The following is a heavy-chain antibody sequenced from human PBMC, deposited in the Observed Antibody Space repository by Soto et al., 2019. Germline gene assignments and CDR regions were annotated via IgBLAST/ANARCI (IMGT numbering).Heavy chain of an antibody. Sequence: SETLSLTCPVSGGSIRNADYYWSLVRQPPGKGLDWIGYIYYSVSSFFNPSLKSRVTMSKDTSKNQFSLRLTSVTAADTAVYYCARAIVVTVGGMDVWGRGTTVTVSS. J-gene: IGHJ6*02. CDR2: IYYSVSS. D-gene: IGHD5-12*01. CDR3: ARAIVVTVGGMDV. V-gene: IGHV4-30-4*01. CDR1: GGSIRNADYY.